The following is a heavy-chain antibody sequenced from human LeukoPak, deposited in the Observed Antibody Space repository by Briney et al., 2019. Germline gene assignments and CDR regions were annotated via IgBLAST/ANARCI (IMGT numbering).Heavy chain of an antibody. Sequence: PSETLSLTWTVSGGSISSYYWSWIRQPPGKGLEWIGYIYYSGSTNYNPSLKSRVTISVDTSKNQFSLKLSSVTAADTAVYYCARDRSSYSYGWDYYYYYGMDVWGQGTTVTVSS. CDR1: GGSISSYY. V-gene: IGHV4-59*01. J-gene: IGHJ6*02. CDR3: ARDRSSYSYGWDYYYYYGMDV. D-gene: IGHD5-18*01. CDR2: IYYSGST.